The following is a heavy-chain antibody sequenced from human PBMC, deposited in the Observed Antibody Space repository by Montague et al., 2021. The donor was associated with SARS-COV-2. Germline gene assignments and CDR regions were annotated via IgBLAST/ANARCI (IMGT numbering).Heavy chain of an antibody. J-gene: IGHJ5*02. CDR2: INHSENT. CDR1: GGSLSGYY. D-gene: IGHD3-3*01. CDR3: ARGADYDFWSGYLRYKWFDP. V-gene: IGHV4-34*01. Sequence: SETLSLTCAVYGGSLSGYYWPWIRQTPGKGLEWIGDINHSENTNYNPSLKSRLTISVDTSKKQFSLNLSSVTTADTAVYYCARGADYDFWSGYLRYKWFDPWGLGTQVTVSS.